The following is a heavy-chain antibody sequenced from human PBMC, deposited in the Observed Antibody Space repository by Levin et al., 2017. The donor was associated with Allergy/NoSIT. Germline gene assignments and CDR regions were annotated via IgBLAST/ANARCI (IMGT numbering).Heavy chain of an antibody. J-gene: IGHJ4*02. CDR3: ARDFLARAWDY. D-gene: IGHD2-21*01. Sequence: PSGGSLRLSCAASGFTVSSNYMSWVRQAPGKGLEWVSVIYSGGSTYYADSVKGRFTISRDNSKNTLYLQMNSLRAEDTAVYYCARDFLARAWDYWGQGTLVTVSS. CDR1: GFTVSSNY. CDR2: IYSGGST. V-gene: IGHV3-66*01.